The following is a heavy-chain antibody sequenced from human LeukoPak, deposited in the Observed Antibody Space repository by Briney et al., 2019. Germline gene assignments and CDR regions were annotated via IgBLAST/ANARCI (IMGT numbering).Heavy chain of an antibody. J-gene: IGHJ4*02. CDR3: ARHSPQTHDSSGYYYFDY. Sequence: SETLSLXCTVSGGSISSSSYYWGWIRQPPGKGLEWIGSIYYSGSTYYNPSLKSRVTISVDTSKNQFSLKLSSVTAADTAVYYCARHSPQTHDSSGYYYFDYWGQGTLVTVSS. CDR1: GGSISSSSYY. CDR2: IYYSGST. V-gene: IGHV4-39*01. D-gene: IGHD3-22*01.